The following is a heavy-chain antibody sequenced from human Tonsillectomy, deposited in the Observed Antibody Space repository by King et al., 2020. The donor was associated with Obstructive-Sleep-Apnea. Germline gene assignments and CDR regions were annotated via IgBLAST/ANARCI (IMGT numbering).Heavy chain of an antibody. CDR2: IYNSATT. Sequence: VQLQESGPGLVKPSQTLSLTCTVSGGSISSGGYYWSWIRQHPGKGLEWIGYIYNSATTYYNPSLKSRLTISVDTSKNHFSLKLSSVTAADTAVYYCARVGLRDNLNTFDIWGQGTMVTVSS. CDR1: GGSISSGGYY. J-gene: IGHJ3*02. D-gene: IGHD1-1*01. V-gene: IGHV4-31*03. CDR3: ARVGLRDNLNTFDI.